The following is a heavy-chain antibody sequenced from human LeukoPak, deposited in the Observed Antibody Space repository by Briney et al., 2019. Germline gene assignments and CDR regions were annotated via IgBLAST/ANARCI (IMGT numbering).Heavy chain of an antibody. J-gene: IGHJ4*02. CDR2: ISGDGGST. V-gene: IGHV3-43*02. CDR3: AKDFSDTAMVDY. D-gene: IGHD5-18*01. Sequence: GGSLRLSCAASGFTFDDYAMHWVRQAPGKGLERVSLISGDGGSTYYADSVKGRFTISRDNSKNSLYLQMNSLRTEDTALYYCAKDFSDTAMVDYWGQGTLVTVSS. CDR1: GFTFDDYA.